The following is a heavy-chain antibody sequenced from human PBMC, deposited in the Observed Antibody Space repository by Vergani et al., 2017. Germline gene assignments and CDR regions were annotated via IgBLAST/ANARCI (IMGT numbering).Heavy chain of an antibody. D-gene: IGHD4-17*01. V-gene: IGHV3-21*06. Sequence: VQLVESGGGLVKPGGSLRLSCAASGFTFSDFSMSWVRQAPGKGLEWVAFIGSSGPYINYADSAKGRFIISRDNTNNALFLQLRSLRAEDAAVYHCARPSAPGDYDALDIWGQGTMVTVSS. CDR2: IGSSGPYI. J-gene: IGHJ3*02. CDR3: ARPSAPGDYDALDI. CDR1: GFTFSDFS.